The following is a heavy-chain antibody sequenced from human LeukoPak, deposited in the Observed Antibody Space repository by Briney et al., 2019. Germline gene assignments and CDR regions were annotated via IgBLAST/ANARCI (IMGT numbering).Heavy chain of an antibody. D-gene: IGHD6-13*01. CDR3: ARGVIAAGGNDFDY. CDR1: GGSISSGSYY. Sequence: TSETLSLTCTVSGGSISSGSYYWSWIRQPPGKGLEWIGSLYSGGRIYYAPSLKSRVTISVDTSHIHFSLKLTSVTAADTAVYYCARGVIAAGGNDFDYWGQGTLVTVSS. J-gene: IGHJ4*02. CDR2: LYSGGRI. V-gene: IGHV4-39*07.